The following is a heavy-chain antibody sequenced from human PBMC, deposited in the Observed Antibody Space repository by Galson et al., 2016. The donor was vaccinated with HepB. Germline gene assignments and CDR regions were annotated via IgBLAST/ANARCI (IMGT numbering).Heavy chain of an antibody. CDR1: GFTFSNYA. CDR3: ARFKPEGEMPTIPVGSLDY. D-gene: IGHD5-24*01. J-gene: IGHJ4*02. Sequence: LRLSCAASGFTFSNYAIHWVRQAPGKGLEIVSATSPNGAYTYYAELVKGRFTVSRDNSRNTLFLQMTSLRLEDTGVYYCARFKPEGEMPTIPVGSLDYWGLGTLVTISS. V-gene: IGHV3-64*04. CDR2: TSPNGAYT.